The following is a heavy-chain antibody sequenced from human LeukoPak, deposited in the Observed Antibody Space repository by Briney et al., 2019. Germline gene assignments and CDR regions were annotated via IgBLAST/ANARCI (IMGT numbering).Heavy chain of an antibody. D-gene: IGHD3-22*01. V-gene: IGHV3-23*01. J-gene: IGHJ4*02. CDR1: GFTFSSYA. Sequence: PGGSLRLSCAASGFTFSSYAMSWVRQAPGKGLEWVSVISGSGGSTYDADSVQGRFTVSRDNSKNTLYLQMNSLRPEDTAIYYCAKEYSEYYRDTSGYFGSFDYWGQGTLVTVSS. CDR2: ISGSGGST. CDR3: AKEYSEYYRDTSGYFGSFDY.